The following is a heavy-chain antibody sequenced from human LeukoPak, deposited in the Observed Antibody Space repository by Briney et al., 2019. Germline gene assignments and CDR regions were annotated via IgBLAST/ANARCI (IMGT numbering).Heavy chain of an antibody. CDR1: GGTFSSYT. Sequence: GASVKVSCKASGGTFSSYTISWVRQAPGQGLEWMGRINPNSGGTNYAQKFQGRVTMTRDTSISTAYMELSRLRSDDTAAYYCARATSGSYQFDYWGQGTLVTVSS. CDR2: INPNSGGT. J-gene: IGHJ4*02. CDR3: ARATSGSYQFDY. D-gene: IGHD1-26*01. V-gene: IGHV1-2*06.